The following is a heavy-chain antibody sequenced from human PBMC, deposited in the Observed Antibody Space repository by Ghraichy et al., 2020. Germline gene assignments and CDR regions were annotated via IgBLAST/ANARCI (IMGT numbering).Heavy chain of an antibody. CDR1: AFACSSDW. J-gene: IGHJ4*02. D-gene: IGHD4-17*01. Sequence: GESLNISCAASAFACSSDWLSWVRQAPGKGLEWVANIKQDGSEKYYVDSVKGRFTISRDNAKNSLYLQMNSLRAEDTAVYYCARVRDGDYGYYFDYWGQGTLVTVSS. CDR2: IKQDGSEK. CDR3: ARVRDGDYGYYFDY. V-gene: IGHV3-7*03.